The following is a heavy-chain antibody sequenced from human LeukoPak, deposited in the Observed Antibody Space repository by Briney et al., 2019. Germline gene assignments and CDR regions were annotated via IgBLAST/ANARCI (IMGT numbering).Heavy chain of an antibody. D-gene: IGHD3-22*01. V-gene: IGHV1-24*01. Sequence: GASVKVSCKVSVYTLTELAIHWVRQAPGKGLEWMGAFDPEDGGTIYAQKFQGRITLTEDTSTDTAYMELRSLSSEDTAVYYCARAVTTYYYDSSSIFGYWGQGTLVTVSS. CDR1: VYTLTELA. CDR3: ARAVTTYYYDSSSIFGY. CDR2: FDPEDGGT. J-gene: IGHJ4*02.